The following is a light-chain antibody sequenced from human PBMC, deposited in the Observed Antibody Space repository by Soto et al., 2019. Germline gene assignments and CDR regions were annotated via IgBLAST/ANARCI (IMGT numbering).Light chain of an antibody. V-gene: IGKV3-11*01. J-gene: IGKJ5*01. CDR1: QSISSY. Sequence: VLTQSRHTLSLPPGSRPTLCCRASQSISSYLAWYQQKPCQAPRLLXYDAYNRATGIPPRFSGSGSATDFTLTISSLQSEDFAVYYCQQYNTWPPITFGQGTRLEIK. CDR2: DAY. CDR3: QQYNTWPPIT.